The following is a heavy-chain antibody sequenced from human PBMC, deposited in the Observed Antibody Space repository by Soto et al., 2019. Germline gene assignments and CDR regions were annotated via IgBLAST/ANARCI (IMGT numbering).Heavy chain of an antibody. Sequence: SETLSLTCTVSGGSVSNSHYSWGWIRQSPGKGLEWLGSVYSRGISYSKSSVKSRVTISVDTSKNQFSLNLNSVTASDTAVYFCVSQRTSVLTQAYFDYWGPGARVTVSS. J-gene: IGHJ4*02. CDR1: GGSVSNSHYS. CDR2: VYSRGIS. D-gene: IGHD2-8*01. CDR3: VSQRTSVLTQAYFDY. V-gene: IGHV4-39*01.